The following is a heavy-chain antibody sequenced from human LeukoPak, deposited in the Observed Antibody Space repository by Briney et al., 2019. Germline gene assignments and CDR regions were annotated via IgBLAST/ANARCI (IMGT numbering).Heavy chain of an antibody. V-gene: IGHV3-7*01. J-gene: IGHJ4*02. D-gene: IGHD3-22*01. Sequence: GGSLRLSCAASGFTFSSYWMSWVRQAPGKGLEWVANINQDGSEKSYVDSVKGRFTISRDNAKNSLYLQMNSLRAEDTAVYYCARGGNYYDSSGYPFDYWGQGTLVTVSS. CDR1: GFTFSSYW. CDR2: INQDGSEK. CDR3: ARGGNYYDSSGYPFDY.